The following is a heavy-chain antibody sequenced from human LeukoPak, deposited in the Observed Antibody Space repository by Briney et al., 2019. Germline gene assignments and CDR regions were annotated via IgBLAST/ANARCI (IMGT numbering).Heavy chain of an antibody. CDR1: GDSVSNNNVA. V-gene: IGHV6-1*01. D-gene: IGHD6-19*01. CDR2: ASYKSEWSF. Sequence: SSQTLSLTCAISGDSVSNNNVAWHWVRQSPSRGLEWLGRASYKSEWSFNYAVSVKSRITINADTSKNQFSLRLNSVTPEDTAVYYCARWDHGSARFQNWGQGTLVTVSS. J-gene: IGHJ1*01. CDR3: ARWDHGSARFQN.